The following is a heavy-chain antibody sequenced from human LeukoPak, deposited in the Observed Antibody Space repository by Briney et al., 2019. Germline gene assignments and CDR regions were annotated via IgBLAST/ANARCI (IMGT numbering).Heavy chain of an antibody. V-gene: IGHV3-33*01. Sequence: GGSLRLSCAASGFTFSSYGMHWVRQAPGKGLEWVAVIWYDGSNKYYADSVKGRLTISRDNSKNTLYLQMNSLRAEDTAVYYCAREGPRGNSQFDYWGQGTLVTVSS. J-gene: IGHJ4*02. CDR1: GFTFSSYG. CDR3: AREGPRGNSQFDY. D-gene: IGHD2/OR15-2a*01. CDR2: IWYDGSNK.